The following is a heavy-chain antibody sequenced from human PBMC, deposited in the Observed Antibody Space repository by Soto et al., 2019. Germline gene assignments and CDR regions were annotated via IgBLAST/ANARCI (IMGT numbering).Heavy chain of an antibody. CDR1: GYNFGGYW. CDR3: VRQLGTSAMLIIAS. D-gene: IGHD3-16*01. Sequence: GESLKISCKASGYNFGGYWIGWVRQVPGKGLEWMGIIFPGDSDTRYSPSFQGQVTISADKSISTVYLQWRSLKASDTAIYYCVRQLGTSAMLIIASWGQGPPVTVSS. CDR2: IFPGDSDT. J-gene: IGHJ4*02. V-gene: IGHV5-51*01.